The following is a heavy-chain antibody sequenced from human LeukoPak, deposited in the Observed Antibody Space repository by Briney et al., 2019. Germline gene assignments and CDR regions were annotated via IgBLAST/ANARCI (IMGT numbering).Heavy chain of an antibody. D-gene: IGHD1-1*01. V-gene: IGHV3-33*01. J-gene: IGHJ4*02. CDR1: GFTFSSYG. Sequence: GRSLRLSCAASGFTFSSYGMHWVRQAPGKGLEWVAVIWYDGSKTYYADSVKGRFTISRDSSTLYLQMNSLRAEGTAVYYCARFYGTWRTFDYWGQGTLVTVSS. CDR2: IWYDGSKT. CDR3: ARFYGTWRTFDY.